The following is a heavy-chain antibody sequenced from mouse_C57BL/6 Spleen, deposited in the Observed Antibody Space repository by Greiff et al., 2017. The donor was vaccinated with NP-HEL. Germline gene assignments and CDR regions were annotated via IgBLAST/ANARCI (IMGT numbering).Heavy chain of an antibody. D-gene: IGHD2-3*01. CDR1: GYTFTSYW. J-gene: IGHJ3*01. V-gene: IGHV1-55*01. CDR3: ARRDDGYWGFAY. CDR2: IYPGSGST. Sequence: QVQLQQPGAELVKPGASVKMSCKASGYTFTSYWITWVKQRPGQGLEWIGDIYPGSGSTNYNEKFKSKATLTVDTSSSTAYMQLSSLTSEDSAVYYCARRDDGYWGFAYWGQGTLVTVSA.